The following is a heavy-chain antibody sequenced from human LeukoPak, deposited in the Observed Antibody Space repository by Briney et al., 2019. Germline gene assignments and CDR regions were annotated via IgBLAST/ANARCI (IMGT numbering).Heavy chain of an antibody. CDR2: IKEDGGEK. D-gene: IGHD5-18*01. Sequence: PGGSLRLSCAASGFTFSNYWMTWVRQAPGKGLEWVAHIKEDGGEKHYVDPVKGRFTISRDNAKNSLYLQMNSLRAEDTAMYYCARAWSGNSFGYYYWGQGTLVTVSS. J-gene: IGHJ4*02. CDR1: GFTFSNYW. V-gene: IGHV3-7*01. CDR3: ARAWSGNSFGYYY.